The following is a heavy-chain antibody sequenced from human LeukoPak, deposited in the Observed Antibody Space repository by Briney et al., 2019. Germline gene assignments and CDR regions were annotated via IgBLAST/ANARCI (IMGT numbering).Heavy chain of an antibody. CDR2: IYYSGST. CDR1: GGSVSSGSYY. D-gene: IGHD3-22*01. CDR3: ARGRIDYDSSGYYDY. V-gene: IGHV4-61*01. J-gene: IGHJ4*02. Sequence: SETLSLTCTVSGGSVSSGSYYWSWIRQPPGKGLEWIGYIYYSGSTNYNPSLKSRVTISVDTSKNQFSLKLSSVTAADTAVYYCARGRIDYDSSGYYDYWGQGTLVTVSS.